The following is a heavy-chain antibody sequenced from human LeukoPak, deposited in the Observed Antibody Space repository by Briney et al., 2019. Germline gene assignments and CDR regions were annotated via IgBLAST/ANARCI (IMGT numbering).Heavy chain of an antibody. D-gene: IGHD3-10*01. Sequence: SVKVSCKASGGTFSSYAISWVRQAPGQGLEWMGRIIPIFGTANYAQKFQGRVTITADEFTSTAYMELSSLRSEDTAVYYCARMGMRDGSGSYDYWGQGTLVTVSS. J-gene: IGHJ4*02. CDR1: GGTFSSYA. CDR3: ARMGMRDGSGSYDY. V-gene: IGHV1-69*15. CDR2: IIPIFGTA.